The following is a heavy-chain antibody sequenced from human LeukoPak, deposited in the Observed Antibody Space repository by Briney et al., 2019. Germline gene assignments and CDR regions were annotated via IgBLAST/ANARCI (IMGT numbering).Heavy chain of an antibody. J-gene: IGHJ4*02. CDR2: INHSGST. Sequence: SETLSLTCAVYGGSFSGYYWSWIRQPPGKGLEWIGEINHSGSTNYNPSLKSRVTISVDTSKNQFSLKLSSVTAADTAVYYCARSSKYQAFPVCWGQGTLVTVSS. CDR1: GGSFSGYY. D-gene: IGHD2-2*01. V-gene: IGHV4-34*01. CDR3: ARSSKYQAFPVC.